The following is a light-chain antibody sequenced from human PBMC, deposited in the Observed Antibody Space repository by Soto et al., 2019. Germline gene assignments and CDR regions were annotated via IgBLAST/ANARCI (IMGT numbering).Light chain of an antibody. Sequence: QSALTQPASVSGSPGQSITISCTGTSSDIGGYNYVSWYQQPPGTAPKLMIYDVSNRPSGVSSRFSGSKSGNTASLTISGLQAEDEADYYCCAYTGSSPSYVFGTGTKVTVL. V-gene: IGLV2-14*01. CDR1: SSDIGGYNY. J-gene: IGLJ1*01. CDR2: DVS. CDR3: CAYTGSSPSYV.